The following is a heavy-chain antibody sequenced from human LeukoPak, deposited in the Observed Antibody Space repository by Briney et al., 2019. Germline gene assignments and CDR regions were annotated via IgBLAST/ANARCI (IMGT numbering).Heavy chain of an antibody. J-gene: IGHJ5*02. V-gene: IGHV1-46*01. CDR3: ARVEYSSGWYVIDWFDP. D-gene: IGHD6-19*01. CDR2: INPSGGST. Sequence: GASVKVSCKASGYTFTSYYMHWVRQAPGQGLEWMGIINPSGGSTSYAQKFQGRVTMTRDTSISTAYMELSRLRSDDTAVYYCARVEYSSGWYVIDWFDPWGQGTLVTVSS. CDR1: GYTFTSYY.